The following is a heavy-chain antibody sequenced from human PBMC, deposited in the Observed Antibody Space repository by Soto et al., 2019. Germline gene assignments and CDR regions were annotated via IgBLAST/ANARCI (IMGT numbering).Heavy chain of an antibody. V-gene: IGHV3-23*01. Sequence: GCLRLSCAASGFTFSSYAMRWVRQAPGEGLEWVSAISGSGGSTYYADSVKGRFTISRDNSKNTLYLQMNSLRAEDTAVYYCAKAPVDYVWGSYDYWGQGTLVTVS. CDR1: GFTFSSYA. D-gene: IGHD3-16*01. CDR2: ISGSGGST. CDR3: AKAPVDYVWGSYDY. J-gene: IGHJ4*02.